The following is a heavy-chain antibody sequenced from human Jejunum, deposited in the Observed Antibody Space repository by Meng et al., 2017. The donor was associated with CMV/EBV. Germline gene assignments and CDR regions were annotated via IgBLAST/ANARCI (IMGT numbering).Heavy chain of an antibody. J-gene: IGHJ3*01. CDR3: AAGDCISATCSGWGAFDF. CDR2: IKQDGSER. CDR1: LGNFW. Sequence: LGNFWVHWVRQAPGEGLEWVANIKQDGSERYYVDSVKGRFAISRDNAKNSVYLQMSSLRVDDTAVYYCAAGDCISATCSGWGAFDFWGRGTKVTVSS. D-gene: IGHD2-2*01. V-gene: IGHV3-7*01.